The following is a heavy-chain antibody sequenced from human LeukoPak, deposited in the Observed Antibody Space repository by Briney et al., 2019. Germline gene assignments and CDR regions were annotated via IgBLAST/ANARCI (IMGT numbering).Heavy chain of an antibody. CDR2: INHSGST. D-gene: IGHD6-13*01. J-gene: IGHJ4*02. CDR1: GGSFSGYY. V-gene: IGHV4-34*01. Sequence: SESLSLTCAVYGGSFSGYYWSWIRQPPGKGLEWIGEINHSGSTNYNPSLKSRVTISVDTSKNQFSLKLSSVTAADTAVYYCARAPYSSSWLPFDYWGQGTLVTVSS. CDR3: ARAPYSSSWLPFDY.